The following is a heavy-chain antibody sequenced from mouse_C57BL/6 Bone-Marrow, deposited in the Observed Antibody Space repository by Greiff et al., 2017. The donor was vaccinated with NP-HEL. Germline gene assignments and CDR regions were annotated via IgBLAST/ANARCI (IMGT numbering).Heavy chain of an antibody. CDR3: ARIGLRRGVYAMDY. D-gene: IGHD2-4*01. V-gene: IGHV2-9-1*01. CDR1: GFSLTSYA. J-gene: IGHJ4*01. Sequence: VKLMESGPGLVAPSQSLSITCTVSGFSLTSYAISWVRQPPGKGLEWLGVIWTGGGTNYNSALKSRLSISKDNSKSQVFLKMNSLQTDDTARYYCARIGLRRGVYAMDYWGQGTSVTVSS. CDR2: IWTGGGT.